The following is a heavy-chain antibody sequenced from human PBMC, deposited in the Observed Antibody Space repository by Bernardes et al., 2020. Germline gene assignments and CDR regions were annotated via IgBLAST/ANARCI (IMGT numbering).Heavy chain of an antibody. CDR1: GFTFDDYA. CDR3: AKGPNAGMNAADAFDI. D-gene: IGHD3-10*01. CDR2: ISWNSGSI. Sequence: GGSLRLSCAASGFTFDDYAMHWVRQAPGKGLEWVSGISWNSGSIDYADSVKGRFTISRDNAKNSLYLQMNSLRAEDTALYYCAKGPNAGMNAADAFDIWGQGTMVTVSS. V-gene: IGHV3-9*01. J-gene: IGHJ3*02.